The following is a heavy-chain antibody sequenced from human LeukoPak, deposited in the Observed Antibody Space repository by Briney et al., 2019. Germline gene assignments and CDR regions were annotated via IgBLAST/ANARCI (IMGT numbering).Heavy chain of an antibody. CDR2: ISAYNGNT. V-gene: IGHV1-18*01. J-gene: IGHJ4*02. CDR3: ARSFRTMVRGVINRIDY. D-gene: IGHD3-10*01. Sequence: GASVKVSCKASGYTFTSYGISWVRQAPGQGLEWMGWISAYNGNTNYAQKLQGRVTMTTDTSTSTAYMELRSLRSDDTAVYYCARSFRTMVRGVINRIDYWGQGTLVTVSS. CDR1: GYTFTSYG.